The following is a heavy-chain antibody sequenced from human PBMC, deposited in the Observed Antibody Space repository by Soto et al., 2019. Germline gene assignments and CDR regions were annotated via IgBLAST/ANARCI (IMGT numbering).Heavy chain of an antibody. V-gene: IGHV1-69*04. CDR1: GGTFSSYT. CDR3: ARELYYDFWSGYYFDY. D-gene: IGHD3-3*01. Sequence: GASVKVSCKASGGTFSSYTISWVRQAPGQGLEWMGRIIPILGIANYAQKFQGRVTITADKSTSTAYMELSSLRSEDTAVYYCARELYYDFWSGYYFDYWGQGTLVTVSS. CDR2: IIPILGIA. J-gene: IGHJ4*02.